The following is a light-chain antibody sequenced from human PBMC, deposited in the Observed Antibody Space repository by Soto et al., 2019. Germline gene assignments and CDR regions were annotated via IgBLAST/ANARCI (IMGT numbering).Light chain of an antibody. CDR3: QQANSFPIT. CDR1: QVISRW. Sequence: DIQMTQSRSSVSASVGDRVTITCRASQVISRWLAWYQQKPGKAPKLLIYDTSSLHSGVPSRFSGSGSGTDFTLTISSLQPEDFGTYYCQQANSFPITVGQGTRLEIK. CDR2: DTS. J-gene: IGKJ5*01. V-gene: IGKV1-12*01.